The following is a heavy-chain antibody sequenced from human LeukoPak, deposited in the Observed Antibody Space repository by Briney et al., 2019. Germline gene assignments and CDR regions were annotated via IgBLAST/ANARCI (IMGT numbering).Heavy chain of an antibody. Sequence: ASVKVSCKVSGYTLTELSMHWVRQAPGKGLEWMGVFDPEDGETIYAQKFQGRVTMTEDTSTDTAYMELSSLRSEDTAAYYCVSPPPGSSGWYGYWGQGTLVTVSS. CDR2: FDPEDGET. V-gene: IGHV1-24*01. D-gene: IGHD6-19*01. CDR1: GYTLTELS. J-gene: IGHJ4*02. CDR3: VSPPPGSSGWYGY.